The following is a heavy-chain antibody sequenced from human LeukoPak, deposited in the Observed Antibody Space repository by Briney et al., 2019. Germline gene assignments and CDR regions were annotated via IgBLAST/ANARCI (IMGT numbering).Heavy chain of an antibody. V-gene: IGHV4-34*01. D-gene: IGHD2-2*01. J-gene: IGHJ5*02. CDR2: INHSGST. CDR1: GFTFSSYA. CDR3: ARGTGYCSSTSCYAGNWFDP. Sequence: GSLRLSCAASGFTFSSYAMSWVRQAPGKGLEWIGEINHSGSTNYNPSLKSRVTISVDTSKNQFSLKLSSVTAADTAVYYCARGTGYCSSTSCYAGNWFDPWGQGTLVTVSS.